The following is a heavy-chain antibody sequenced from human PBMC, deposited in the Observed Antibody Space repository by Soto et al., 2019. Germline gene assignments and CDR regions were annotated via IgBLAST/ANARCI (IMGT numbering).Heavy chain of an antibody. Sequence: GGTMRLSYAACGMAFSNYGMHWVRHGTSKGWPWVAVILYEGSNEYYTGFVKGQFNISRDNCKNNLYLQMNSLTTEDTAFYYCAKGYSDNQCGRRG. J-gene: IGHJ6*01. CDR1: GMAFSNYG. CDR2: ILYEGSNE. CDR3: AKGYSDNQCGR. D-gene: IGHD4-17*01. V-gene: IGHV3-30*18.